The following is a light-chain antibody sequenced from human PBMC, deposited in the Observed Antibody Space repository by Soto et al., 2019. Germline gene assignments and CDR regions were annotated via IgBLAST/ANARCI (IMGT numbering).Light chain of an antibody. J-gene: IGKJ1*01. Sequence: ETVMTQSPATLSVFSGARATISCRASQSVGSNLAWYQQIPGQAPRFLIYGASTRATGIPVRFSGSGSGTDFTLTISRLEPEDFAVYYCQQHGSSPQTFGQGTKVDI. CDR3: QQHGSSPQT. V-gene: IGKV3-20*01. CDR2: GAS. CDR1: QSVGSN.